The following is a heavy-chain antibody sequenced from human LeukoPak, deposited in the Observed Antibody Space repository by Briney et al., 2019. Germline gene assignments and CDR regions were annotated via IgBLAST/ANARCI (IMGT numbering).Heavy chain of an antibody. V-gene: IGHV1-2*02. D-gene: IGHD1-26*01. CDR1: GYTLTAYY. CDR2: ISPNSGGT. CDR3: ANVYSNYWEWEY. J-gene: IGHJ4*02. Sequence: ASVKVSRKASGYTLTAYYLHWVRQAPGQGLEWMGWISPNSGGTNYAQKFQGRVTMTRDTSISTAYKELYSLTSDDTAVYYCANVYSNYWEWEYWGQGTLVTVSS.